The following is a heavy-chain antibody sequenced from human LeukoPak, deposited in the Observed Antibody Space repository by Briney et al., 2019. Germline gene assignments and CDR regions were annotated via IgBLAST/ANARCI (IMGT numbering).Heavy chain of an antibody. CDR3: ARLPRVRTVTTTPYYYYYMDV. D-gene: IGHD4-11*01. Sequence: GGSLRLSCAASGFTFSSYWMSWVRQAPGKGLEWVANIKQDGSEKYYVDSVKGRFTISRDNAKNSLYLQMNSLRAEDTAVYYCARLPRVRTVTTTPYYYYYMDVWGKGTTVTISS. CDR2: IKQDGSEK. CDR1: GFTFSSYW. J-gene: IGHJ6*03. V-gene: IGHV3-7*01.